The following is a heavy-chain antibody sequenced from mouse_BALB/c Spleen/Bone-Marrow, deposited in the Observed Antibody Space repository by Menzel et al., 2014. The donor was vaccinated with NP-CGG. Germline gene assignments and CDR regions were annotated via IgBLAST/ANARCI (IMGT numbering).Heavy chain of an antibody. CDR1: GFTFSSYG. D-gene: IGHD2-4*01. CDR2: INSNGGST. V-gene: IGHV5-6-3*01. CDR3: ARDYDYDY. J-gene: IGHJ2*01. Sequence: EVKLVESGGGLVQPGGSLKLSCAAPGFTFSSYGMSWVRQTPDKRLELVATINSNGGSTYYPDSVKGRFTISRDNAKNTLYLRMSSLKSEDTAMYYCARDYDYDYWGQGTTLTVSS.